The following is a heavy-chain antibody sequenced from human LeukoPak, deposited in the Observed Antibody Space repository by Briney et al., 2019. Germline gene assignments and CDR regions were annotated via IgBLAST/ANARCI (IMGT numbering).Heavy chain of an antibody. CDR1: GFTFSSYW. Sequence: PGGSLRLSCAVSGFTFSSYWMHWVRQAPGKGLVWVSRINSDGSGTGYADSVKGQFTISRDNAKNTLYLQMNSLRAEDTAVYYCAREGTEYYFDYWGQGTLVTVSS. V-gene: IGHV3-74*01. J-gene: IGHJ4*02. CDR2: INSDGSGT. CDR3: AREGTEYYFDY.